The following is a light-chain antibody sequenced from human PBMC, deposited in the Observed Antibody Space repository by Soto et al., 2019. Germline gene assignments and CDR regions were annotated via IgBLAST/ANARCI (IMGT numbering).Light chain of an antibody. Sequence: DIVMTQSPLSLPVTPGEPASISCRPSQSLLHSNGYNYLDWYLQKPGQSPQLLIYEVSTRVSGVPDRFSGSGSGTDFTLEISRAETDDVGIYYCMQSTQLPPTFGQGTRLEIK. V-gene: IGKV2D-29*02. CDR1: QSLLHSNGYNY. CDR2: EVS. J-gene: IGKJ5*01. CDR3: MQSTQLPPT.